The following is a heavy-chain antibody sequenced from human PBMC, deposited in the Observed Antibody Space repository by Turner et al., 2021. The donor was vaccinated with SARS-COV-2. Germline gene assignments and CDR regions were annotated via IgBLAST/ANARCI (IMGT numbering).Heavy chain of an antibody. Sequence: EVQLLESGGGLVQSGGSLRLSCAASGFTFSSYVMSWVRQAAGKGLEWVSAIRGSGGRTYYADSVKGRFTIARDNSKNTLYLQMNSLRAEDTAVYYCAKDGYDGIYCSGGSCYSGWFDPWGQGTLVTVSS. J-gene: IGHJ5*02. CDR2: IRGSGGRT. V-gene: IGHV3-23*01. CDR3: AKDGYDGIYCSGGSCYSGWFDP. CDR1: GFTFSSYV. D-gene: IGHD2-15*01.